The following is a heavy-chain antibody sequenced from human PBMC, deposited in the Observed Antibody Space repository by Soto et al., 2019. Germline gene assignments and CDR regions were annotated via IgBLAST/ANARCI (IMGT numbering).Heavy chain of an antibody. CDR2: ISYDGSNK. V-gene: IGHV3-30*18. CDR1: GFTFSSYG. Sequence: PGGSLRLSCAASGFTFSSYGMHWVRQAPGKGLEWVAVISYDGSNKYYADSVKGRFTISRDISKNTLYLQMNSLRAEDTAVYYCAKEGGDYGSSMDVWGKGTTVTVSS. D-gene: IGHD4-17*01. CDR3: AKEGGDYGSSMDV. J-gene: IGHJ6*03.